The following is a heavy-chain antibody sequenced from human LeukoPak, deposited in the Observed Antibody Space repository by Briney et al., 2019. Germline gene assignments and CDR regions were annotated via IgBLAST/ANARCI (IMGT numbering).Heavy chain of an antibody. J-gene: IGHJ6*02. D-gene: IGHD4-17*01. CDR3: ARLAGDYGDYYYYGMDV. CDR2: IDPSDSYT. CDR1: GYSFTSYW. V-gene: IGHV5-10-1*01. Sequence: GESLQISCKGSGYSFTSYWISWVRQLPGKGLEWMGRIDPSDSYTNYSPSFQGHVTISADKSISTAYLQWSSLKASDTAMYYCARLAGDYGDYYYYGMDVWGQGTTVTVSS.